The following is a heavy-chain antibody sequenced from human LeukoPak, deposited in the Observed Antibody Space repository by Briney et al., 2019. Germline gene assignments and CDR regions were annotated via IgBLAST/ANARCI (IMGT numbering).Heavy chain of an antibody. D-gene: IGHD2-21*02. CDR1: GYTFTGYF. V-gene: IGHV1-46*01. CDR2: INPSGGST. Sequence: ASVKVSCQASGYTFTGYFIHWVRQAPGQGLEWIEIINPSGGSTNYAQRLQGRVTMTRDRSTSTVYMELTSLKADDTAVYFCARAAISDPTEYWGQGTLVIVSS. J-gene: IGHJ4*02. CDR3: ARAAISDPTEY.